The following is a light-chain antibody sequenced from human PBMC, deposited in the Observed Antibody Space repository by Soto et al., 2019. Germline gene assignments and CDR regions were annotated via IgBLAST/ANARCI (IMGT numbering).Light chain of an antibody. V-gene: IGKV3-15*01. CDR3: QQYQNLWT. CDR1: QTIYSN. J-gene: IGKJ1*01. Sequence: IGLTNSPATLSVSPGERVTLSCRASQTIYSNVAWYQQRPGQSPRLLIYHASSRATGIPARFSGSGSGTEFTLTINSLQSEDFAVYYCQQYQNLWTFGQGTKVDI. CDR2: HAS.